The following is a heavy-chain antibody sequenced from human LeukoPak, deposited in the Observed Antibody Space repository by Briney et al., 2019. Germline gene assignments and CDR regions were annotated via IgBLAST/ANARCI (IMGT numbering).Heavy chain of an antibody. J-gene: IGHJ4*02. CDR1: GFTFSSYG. CDR2: ISYDGSNK. V-gene: IGHV3-30*18. Sequence: GGSLRLSCAASGFTFSSYGMHWVRQAPGKGLEWVAVISYDGSNKYYADSVKGRFTISRDNSKNTLYLQMNSLRAEDTAVYYCAKATPDRMVATGFIEYWGQGTLVTVSS. CDR3: AKATPDRMVATGFIEY. D-gene: IGHD5-12*01.